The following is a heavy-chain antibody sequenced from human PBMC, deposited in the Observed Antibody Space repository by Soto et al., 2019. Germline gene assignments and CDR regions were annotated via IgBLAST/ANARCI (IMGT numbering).Heavy chain of an antibody. J-gene: IGHJ4*02. D-gene: IGHD6-19*01. CDR3: AKDVESGWYGAFDY. V-gene: IGHV3-23*01. CDR2: IRSFDYRT. Sequence: PGGSLRLSCTASGFAFSQYGMSWVRQAPGKGLEWVSSIRSFDYRTNYADSVKGRFTIFRDNSKSTLSLQMNSLRAEDTAVYYCAKDVESGWYGAFDYWGPGTLVTVSS. CDR1: GFAFSQYG.